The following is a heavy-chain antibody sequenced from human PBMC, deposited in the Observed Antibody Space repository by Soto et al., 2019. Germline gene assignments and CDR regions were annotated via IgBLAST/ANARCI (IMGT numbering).Heavy chain of an antibody. CDR3: AREKTPMSPHYFSYGMYG. CDR2: VYSGGGT. CDR1: GCSLRGYS. J-gene: IGHJ6*02. D-gene: IGHD3-3*01. V-gene: IGHV4-59*01. Sequence: PSETLSLTCTVSGCSLRGYSWSWIRQSPGKGLEWIGYVYSGGGTNYSPSFMGRVTISVDTTDNQFSLKLNSVTAADTAVYYCAREKTPMSPHYFSYGMYGCGQETTVTVSS.